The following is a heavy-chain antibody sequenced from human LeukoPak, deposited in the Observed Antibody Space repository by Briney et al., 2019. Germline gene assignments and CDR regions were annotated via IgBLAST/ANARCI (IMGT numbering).Heavy chain of an antibody. Sequence: SETLSLTCTVSGGSVSSGSYYWSWIRQPPGKGLEWIGYIYYSGSTNYNPSLKSRVTISVDTSKNQFSLKLSSVTAADTAVYYCARGQLTTGVDYWGQGTLVTVSS. D-gene: IGHD4-17*01. V-gene: IGHV4-61*01. CDR1: GGSVSSGSYY. CDR2: IYYSGST. J-gene: IGHJ4*02. CDR3: ARGQLTTGVDY.